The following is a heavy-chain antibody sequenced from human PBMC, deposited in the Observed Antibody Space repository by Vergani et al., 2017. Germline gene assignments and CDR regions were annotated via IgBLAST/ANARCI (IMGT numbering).Heavy chain of an antibody. CDR2: IIPIFGTA. CDR3: AKDVLWFGELLPEQYYYYGMDV. CDR1: GGTFSSYA. J-gene: IGHJ6*02. V-gene: IGHV1-69*01. D-gene: IGHD3-10*01. Sequence: QVQLVQSGAEVKKPGSSVKVSCKASGGTFSSYAISWVRQAPGQGLEWMGGIIPIFGTANYAQKFQGRVTITADESTSTAYMELSSLRSEDTAVYYCAKDVLWFGELLPEQYYYYGMDVWGQGP.